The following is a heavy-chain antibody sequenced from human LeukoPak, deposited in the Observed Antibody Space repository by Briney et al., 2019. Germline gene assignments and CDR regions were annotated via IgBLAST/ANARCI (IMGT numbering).Heavy chain of an antibody. CDR2: ISSSGSTI. CDR3: ARDQRSSGWYLGKGYFDY. J-gene: IGHJ4*02. V-gene: IGHV3-11*01. CDR1: GFTFSDYY. D-gene: IGHD6-19*01. Sequence: GGSLRLSCAASGFTFSDYYMSWIRQAPGKGLEWVSYISSSGSTIYYADSVKGRFTISRDNAKNSPYLQMNSLRAEDTAVYYCARDQRSSGWYLGKGYFDYWGQGTLVTVSS.